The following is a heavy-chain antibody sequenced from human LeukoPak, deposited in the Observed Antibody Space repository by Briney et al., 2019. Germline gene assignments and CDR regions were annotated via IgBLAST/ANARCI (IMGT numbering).Heavy chain of an antibody. CDR3: ARGNDSKTAWFDP. Sequence: PSETLSLTCAVYGASFSGYYWSSIRHPPGKWLEWLGEINHSGSTNYNPSLKSRVTISVDTSRNQFSLKLSSVTAADTAVYYCARGNDSKTAWFDPWGQGTLVTVSS. CDR1: GASFSGYY. CDR2: INHSGST. J-gene: IGHJ5*02. D-gene: IGHD1-1*01. V-gene: IGHV4-34*01.